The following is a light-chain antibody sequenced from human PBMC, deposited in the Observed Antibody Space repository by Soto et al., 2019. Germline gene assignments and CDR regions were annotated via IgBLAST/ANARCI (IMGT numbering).Light chain of an antibody. J-gene: IGLJ1*01. V-gene: IGLV2-14*01. CDR2: DVS. CDR1: SSDVGGYNY. CDR3: SSYTSSSTLLYV. Sequence: QSALTQPASVSGSPRQSITISCTGTSSDVGGYNYVSWYQQHPGKAPKLMIYDVSNRPSGVSNRFSGSKSGNTASLTISGLQAEDEADYYGSSYTSSSTLLYVFGTGTKLTVL.